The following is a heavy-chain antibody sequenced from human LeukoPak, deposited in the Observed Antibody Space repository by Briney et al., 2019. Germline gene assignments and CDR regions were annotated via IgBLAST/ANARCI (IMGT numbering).Heavy chain of an antibody. CDR3: ARDNGIAAAEDY. CDR2: IKSDSSSI. J-gene: IGHJ4*02. V-gene: IGHV3-48*04. Sequence: GGSLRLSCAASGFSFSTYNMNWVRQAPGKGPEWVSYIKSDSSSIYYADSVKGRFTISRDNAKNTLYLQMNSLRVEDTAVYYCARDNGIAAAEDYWGQGTLVTVSS. D-gene: IGHD6-13*01. CDR1: GFSFSTYN.